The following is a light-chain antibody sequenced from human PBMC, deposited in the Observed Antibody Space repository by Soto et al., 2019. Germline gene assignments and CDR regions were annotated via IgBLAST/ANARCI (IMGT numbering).Light chain of an antibody. CDR3: QHHNSYSQT. CDR2: GAY. V-gene: IGKV1-5*01. Sequence: DIQMTQSPPTLSASVGDRVTITCRASQSIRNYLDWYQQMPGKAPKLLIYGAYNLQSGVPSRFSGSGSGTEFTLTISSLQPDDFATYFCQHHNSYSQTFGQGTKVEIK. CDR1: QSIRNY. J-gene: IGKJ1*01.